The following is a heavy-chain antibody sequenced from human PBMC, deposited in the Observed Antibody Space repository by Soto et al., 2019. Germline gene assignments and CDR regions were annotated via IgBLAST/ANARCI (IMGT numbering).Heavy chain of an antibody. D-gene: IGHD3-9*01. CDR2: IYYSGST. Sequence: SETLSLTCTVSGGSVSSGSYYWSWIRQPPGKGLGGIGYIYYSGSTNYDPSLKSRGTISVETSKNQLSLKLSSVTAADTAVYYGARAQLLRYFEWLLYYYYGMNVGGQGTTVPVSS. J-gene: IGHJ6*02. CDR3: ARAQLLRYFEWLLYYYYGMNV. CDR1: GGSVSSGSYY. V-gene: IGHV4-61*01.